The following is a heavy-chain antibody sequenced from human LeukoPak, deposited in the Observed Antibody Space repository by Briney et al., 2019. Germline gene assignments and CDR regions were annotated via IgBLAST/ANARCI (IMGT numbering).Heavy chain of an antibody. V-gene: IGHV3-23*01. J-gene: IGHJ4*02. Sequence: ASLRLSCAASEFTFSSYAMSWVRQAPGKGLEWVSTITGSGATTYYADSVKGRFTISRDISKNTLYLYLQVNSLRAEDTAVYYCARGNGDYRLGSVSADYWGQGTLVTVSS. CDR1: EFTFSSYA. CDR3: ARGNGDYRLGSVSADY. CDR2: ITGSGATT. D-gene: IGHD4-17*01.